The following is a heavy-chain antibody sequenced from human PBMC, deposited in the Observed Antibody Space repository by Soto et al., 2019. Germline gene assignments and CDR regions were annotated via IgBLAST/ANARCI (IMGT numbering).Heavy chain of an antibody. D-gene: IGHD2-21*02. CDR2: IGGGGTTT. V-gene: IGHV3-23*01. Sequence: VQLLESGGGLIQPGGSLRLSCVASGFTFSNYPMSWGRQAPRRGLEWVSSIGGGGTTTYYADSVRGRFTITRDNSKIKVYLQMTRLRADDTALYSGASLPRVTAVGSLGQGTLVTVSS. CDR1: GFTFSNYP. CDR3: ASLPRVTAVGS. J-gene: IGHJ5*02.